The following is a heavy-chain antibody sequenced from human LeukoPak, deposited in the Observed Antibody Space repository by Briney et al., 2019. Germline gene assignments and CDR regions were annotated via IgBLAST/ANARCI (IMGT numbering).Heavy chain of an antibody. J-gene: IGHJ4*02. D-gene: IGHD6-19*01. Sequence: GGSLRLSCAASGFTFSSYSMNWVRQAPGKGLVWVSCINSDGGSTRYADAVKGRFTISRDNAKKTLYLQVNSLRAEDTAVYYCARDLGAVAGTTDYWGQGTLVTVSS. CDR1: GFTFSSYS. CDR2: INSDGGST. CDR3: ARDLGAVAGTTDY. V-gene: IGHV3-74*01.